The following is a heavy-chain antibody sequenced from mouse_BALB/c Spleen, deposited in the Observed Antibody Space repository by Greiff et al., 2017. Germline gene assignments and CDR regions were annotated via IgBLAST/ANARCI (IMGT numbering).Heavy chain of an antibody. V-gene: IGHV2-4-1*01. D-gene: IGHD2-4*01. CDR1: GFSLTSYG. J-gene: IGHJ4*01. CDR3: ARKGEIYYDHDGVYYAMDY. Sequence: QVQLQQSGPGLVQPSQSLSITCTVSGFSLTSYGVHWVRQSPGKGLEWLGVIWSGGSTDYNAAFISRLSISKDNSKSQVFFKMNSLQADDTAIYYCARKGEIYYDHDGVYYAMDYWGQGTSVTVSS. CDR2: IWSGGST.